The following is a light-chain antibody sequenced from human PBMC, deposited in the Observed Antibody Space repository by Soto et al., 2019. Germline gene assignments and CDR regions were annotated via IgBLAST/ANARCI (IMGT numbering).Light chain of an antibody. J-gene: IGKJ3*01. CDR2: GAS. CDR1: QSVSSPY. Sequence: EVVLTQSPVTLSLSPGERATLSCRASQSVSSPYLAWYQQKPGQPPRLLICGASSRATDIPDRFIGSGSGTEFTLTIARLAPEDFAMYYCQQYGSSPFTFGPGIKVDI. CDR3: QQYGSSPFT. V-gene: IGKV3-20*01.